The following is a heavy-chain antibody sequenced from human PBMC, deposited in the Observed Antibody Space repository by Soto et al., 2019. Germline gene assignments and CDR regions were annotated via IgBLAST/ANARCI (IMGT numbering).Heavy chain of an antibody. D-gene: IGHD6-13*01. CDR2: IDPSDSYT. CDR1: GYRFTSYW. V-gene: IGHV5-10-1*01. J-gene: IGHJ4*02. CDR3: ARHGIAAASPVGY. Sequence: GESLKISYKGSGYRFTSYWISWVRPMPGKGLEWMGRIDPSDSYTNYGPSFQGHVTISADKSISTAYLQWSSLKASDTAMYYCARHGIAAASPVGYWGQGTLVTVSS.